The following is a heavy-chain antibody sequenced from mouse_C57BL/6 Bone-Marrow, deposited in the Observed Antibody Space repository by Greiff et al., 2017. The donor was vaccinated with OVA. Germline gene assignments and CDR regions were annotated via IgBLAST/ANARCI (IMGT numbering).Heavy chain of an antibody. D-gene: IGHD1-1*01. Sequence: VKLVESGAELVKPGASVKLSCKASGYTFTEYTIHWVRQRSGQGLEWIGWFYPGSGSIKYNEKFKDKATLTADKSSSTVYMELSRLTSEDSAVYFCARHEEDYYGSSLYAMDYWGQGTSVTVSS. CDR1: GYTFTEYT. CDR2: FYPGSGSI. J-gene: IGHJ4*01. V-gene: IGHV1-62-2*01. CDR3: ARHEEDYYGSSLYAMDY.